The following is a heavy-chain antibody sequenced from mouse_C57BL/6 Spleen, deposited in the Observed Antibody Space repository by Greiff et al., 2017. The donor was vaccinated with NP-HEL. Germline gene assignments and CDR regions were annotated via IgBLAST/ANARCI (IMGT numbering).Heavy chain of an antibody. D-gene: IGHD1-1*01. J-gene: IGHJ2*01. CDR2: INPYNGGT. CDR3: ARPVVEGYFDY. V-gene: IGHV1-19*01. CDR1: GYTFTDYY. Sequence: EVQLQQSGPVLVKPGASVQMSCKASGYTFTDYYMNWVKQRPGKSLEWIGVINPYNGGTSYNQKFKGKATLTVDKSSSTAYMELNSLTSEDSAVYYCARPVVEGYFDYWGQGTTLTVSS.